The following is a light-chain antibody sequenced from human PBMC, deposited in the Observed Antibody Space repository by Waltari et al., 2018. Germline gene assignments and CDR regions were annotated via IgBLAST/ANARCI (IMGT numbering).Light chain of an antibody. V-gene: IGKV1-5*03. CDR1: GGVKNQ. CDR3: HQYNTLPLT. Sequence: WRARGGVKNQLVWYRQQPGEAPKVRVHKASRLESGGPSRFSGSGYGTEFTLTISSLEPDDFATYYCHQYNTLPLTFGGGTKVEIK. CDR2: KAS. J-gene: IGKJ4*01.